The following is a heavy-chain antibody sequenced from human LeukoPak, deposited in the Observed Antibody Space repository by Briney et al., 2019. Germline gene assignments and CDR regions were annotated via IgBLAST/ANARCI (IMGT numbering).Heavy chain of an antibody. CDR1: GFIFSGSS. J-gene: IGHJ4*02. CDR2: IRFDATNK. V-gene: IGHV3-30*02. CDR3: AREWSSWYFDY. Sequence: GGSLRLSCAASGFIFSGSSMHWVRQAPGKGLEWVCFIRFDATNKYYADSVKGRFTISRDNSKNTLYLQMNSLRAEDTAVYYCAREWSSWYFDYWGQGTLVTVSS. D-gene: IGHD6-13*01.